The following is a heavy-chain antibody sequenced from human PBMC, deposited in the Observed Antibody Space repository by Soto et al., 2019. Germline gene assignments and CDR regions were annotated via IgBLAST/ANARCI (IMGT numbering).Heavy chain of an antibody. CDR1: GGSISSGGYY. D-gene: IGHD6-13*01. CDR3: ARQIAAAGTKGVGYFDY. CDR2: IYYSGST. Sequence: SETLSLTCTVSGGSISSGGYYWSWIRQHPGKGLEWIGYIYYSGSTYYNPSLKSRVTISVDTSKNQFSLKLSSVTAADTAGYYCARQIAAAGTKGVGYFDYWGQGTLVTVSS. V-gene: IGHV4-30-4*08. J-gene: IGHJ4*02.